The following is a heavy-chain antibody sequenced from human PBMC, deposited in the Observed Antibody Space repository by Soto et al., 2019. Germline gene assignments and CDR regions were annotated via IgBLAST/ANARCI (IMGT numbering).Heavy chain of an antibody. D-gene: IGHD3-3*01. CDR1: GGSISSSSYY. CDR3: ATLRFLVWLFDP. V-gene: IGHV4-39*01. Sequence: PSETLSLTCTVSGGSISSSSYYWGWIRQPPGKGLEWIGSIYYSGSTYYNPSLKSRVTISVDTSKNQFSLKLSSVTAADTAVYYCATLRFLVWLFDPWGQGTLVTVSS. J-gene: IGHJ5*02. CDR2: IYYSGST.